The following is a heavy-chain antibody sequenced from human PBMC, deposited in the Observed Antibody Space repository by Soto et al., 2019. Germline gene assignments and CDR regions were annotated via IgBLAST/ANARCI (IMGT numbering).Heavy chain of an antibody. Sequence: SETLSLTCALYVGSFSGYYGSWIRQPPGKELEWSGEINHSGSTNYNPSLKSRVTISVDTSKNQFSLELSSVTAADTAVYYCARGEQLWLHPYYYSDCGMDVWGQGTTVT. J-gene: IGHJ6*02. CDR2: INHSGST. D-gene: IGHD5-18*01. CDR3: ARGEQLWLHPYYYSDCGMDV. V-gene: IGHV4-34*01. CDR1: VGSFSGYY.